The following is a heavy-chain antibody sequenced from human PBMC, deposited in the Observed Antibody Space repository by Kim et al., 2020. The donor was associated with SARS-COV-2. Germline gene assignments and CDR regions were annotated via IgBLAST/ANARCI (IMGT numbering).Heavy chain of an antibody. Sequence: VRGRFTISRDNSKNTLYLQMNSLRVEDTGLYYCATDLAQWMGCGYFYGMDVWGQGTTVTVSS. V-gene: IGHV3-23*01. CDR3: ATDLAQWMGCGYFYGMDV. D-gene: IGHD6-19*01. J-gene: IGHJ6*02.